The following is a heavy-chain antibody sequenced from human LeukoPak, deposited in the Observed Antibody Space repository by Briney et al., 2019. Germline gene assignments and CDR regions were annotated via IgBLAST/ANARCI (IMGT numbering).Heavy chain of an antibody. CDR3: ARGASGIGGIRFDP. V-gene: IGHV3-48*03. Sequence: PGGSLRLSCAASGFTFSSYEMNWVRQAPGKGLEWVSYISSSGFTIYYADSVKGRFTISRDNAKNSLYLQMNSLRAEDTAVYYCARGASGIGGIRFDPWGQGTLVTVPS. CDR2: ISSSGFTI. CDR1: GFTFSSYE. D-gene: IGHD3-10*01. J-gene: IGHJ5*02.